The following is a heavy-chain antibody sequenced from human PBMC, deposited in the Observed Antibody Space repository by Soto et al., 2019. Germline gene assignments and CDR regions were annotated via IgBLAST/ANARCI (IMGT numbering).Heavy chain of an antibody. J-gene: IGHJ4*02. CDR1: GRSISSYY. Sequence: PSETLSLTCTVSGRSISSYYGSWIRQPPGKGLEWIGYIYYSGSTNYNPSLKSRVTISVDTSKNQFSLKLSSVTAADTAVYYCASGLGATVNDYWGQGTLVTVSS. CDR2: IYYSGST. D-gene: IGHD1-26*01. CDR3: ASGLGATVNDY. V-gene: IGHV4-59*08.